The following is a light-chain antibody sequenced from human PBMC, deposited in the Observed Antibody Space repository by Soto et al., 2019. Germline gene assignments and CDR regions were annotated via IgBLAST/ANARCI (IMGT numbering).Light chain of an antibody. CDR1: QSISSW. CDR3: QQFYSYPWT. J-gene: IGKJ1*01. CDR2: KAS. Sequence: DIQMTQSPSTLSASVGDRVTITCRASQSISSWLAWYQQKPGKAPKGLIYKASTLESGAPSRFSGSGYGTEFTLTISSLQPDDFGTYYCQQFYSYPWTFGQGTKVDIK. V-gene: IGKV1-5*03.